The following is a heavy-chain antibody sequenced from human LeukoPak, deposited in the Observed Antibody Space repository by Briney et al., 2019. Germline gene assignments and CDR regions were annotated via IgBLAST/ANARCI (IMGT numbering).Heavy chain of an antibody. Sequence: SQTLSLTCTVSGGSISSGDYYWSWIRQPPGKGLEWIGYIYYSGSTYYNPSLKSRVTISVDTSKNQFSLKLSSVTAADTAVYYCARDTSSWGHDFDYWGQGTLVTVSS. V-gene: IGHV4-30-4*08. CDR1: GGSISSGDYY. CDR2: IYYSGST. D-gene: IGHD6-13*01. J-gene: IGHJ4*02. CDR3: ARDTSSWGHDFDY.